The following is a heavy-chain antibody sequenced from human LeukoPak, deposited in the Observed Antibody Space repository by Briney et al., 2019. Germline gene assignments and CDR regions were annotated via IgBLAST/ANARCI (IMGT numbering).Heavy chain of an antibody. CDR3: AGYRGCRYGMDV. CDR2: FYNSGST. D-gene: IGHD1-26*01. J-gene: IGHJ6*02. V-gene: IGHV4-61*08. CDR1: GGSVSSGGYY. Sequence: PSETLSLTCTVSGGSVSSGGYYWSSIRQPPGRGLEWIGYFYNSGSTNYSPSLKSRVTMSVDTSQNQFSLRLSSVTAADTAVYYCAGYRGCRYGMDVWGQGTTVTVSS.